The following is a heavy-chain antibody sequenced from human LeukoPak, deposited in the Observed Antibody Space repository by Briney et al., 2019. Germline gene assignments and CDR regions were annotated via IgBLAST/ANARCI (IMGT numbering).Heavy chain of an antibody. CDR1: GGTFSSYA. V-gene: IGHV1-69*13. D-gene: IGHD5-12*01. Sequence: ASVKVSCKASGGTFSSYAISWVRQAPGQGLEWMGGIIPIFGTANYAQKFQGRVTITADESTSTAYMELSSLRSEDTAVYYCARDNIIVATITNWFDPWGQGTLVTVS. CDR3: ARDNIIVATITNWFDP. CDR2: IIPIFGTA. J-gene: IGHJ5*02.